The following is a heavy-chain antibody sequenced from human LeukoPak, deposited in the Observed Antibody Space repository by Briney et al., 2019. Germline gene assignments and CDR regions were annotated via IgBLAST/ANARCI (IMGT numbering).Heavy chain of an antibody. CDR3: SRGAAAGITGWFDP. CDR1: GFTFGDYT. D-gene: IGHD6-13*01. Sequence: GRSPRLSCTTSGFTFGDYTMSWFRQAPGKGLEWVGFIRTKAFGGTPEYAASVKGRFTISRDDSTSIAYLQMNSLKTEDTAVYYCSRGAAAGITGWFDPWGQGTLVTVSS. CDR2: IRTKAFGGTP. V-gene: IGHV3-49*03. J-gene: IGHJ5*02.